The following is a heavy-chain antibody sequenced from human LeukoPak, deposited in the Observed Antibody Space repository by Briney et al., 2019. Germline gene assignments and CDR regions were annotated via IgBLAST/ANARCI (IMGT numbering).Heavy chain of an antibody. Sequence: PSETLSLTCTVSGGSISSYYWSWIRQPPGKGLEWIGYIYYSGSTNYNPSLKSRVTISVDTSKNQFSLKLSSVTAADTAVYYCARLPWGVVRNYYYYYDMDVWGQGTTVTVSS. D-gene: IGHD2-15*01. V-gene: IGHV4-59*08. CDR3: ARLPWGVVRNYYYYYDMDV. CDR2: IYYSGST. J-gene: IGHJ6*02. CDR1: GGSISSYY.